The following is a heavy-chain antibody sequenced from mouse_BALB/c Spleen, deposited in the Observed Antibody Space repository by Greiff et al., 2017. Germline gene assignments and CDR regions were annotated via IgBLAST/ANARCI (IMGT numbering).Heavy chain of an antibody. J-gene: IGHJ3*01. CDR1: GFTFSSYG. Sequence: EVKLVESGGGLVQPGGSLKLSCAASGFTFSSYGMSWVRQTPDKRLELVATINSNGGSTYYPDSVKGRFTISRDNAKNTLYLQMSSLKSEDTAMYYCASSYYGSSFFAYWGQGTLVTVSA. CDR3: ASSYYGSSFFAY. CDR2: INSNGGST. D-gene: IGHD1-1*01. V-gene: IGHV5-6-3*01.